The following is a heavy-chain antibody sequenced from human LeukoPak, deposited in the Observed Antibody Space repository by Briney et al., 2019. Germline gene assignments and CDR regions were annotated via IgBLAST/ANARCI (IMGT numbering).Heavy chain of an antibody. V-gene: IGHV4-59*01. CDR3: ARASYYGSGSYIDY. Sequence: SETLSLTCTASGGSISSYYWSWIRQPPGKGLEWIGYIYYSGSTNYNPSLKSRVTISVDTSKNQFSLKLSSVTAADTAVYYCARASYYGSGSYIDYWGQGTLVTVSS. J-gene: IGHJ4*02. CDR2: IYYSGST. D-gene: IGHD3-10*01. CDR1: GGSISSYY.